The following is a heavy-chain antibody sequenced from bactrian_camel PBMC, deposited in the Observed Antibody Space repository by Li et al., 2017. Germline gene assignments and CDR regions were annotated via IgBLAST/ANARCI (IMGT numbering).Heavy chain of an antibody. CDR1: EYIYGS. V-gene: IGHV3S55*01. J-gene: IGHJ4*01. CDR3: AAAARIYCSTFNSSEVSY. D-gene: IGHD2*01. Sequence: HVQLVESGGGSVQAGGSLRLSCAASEYIYGSMAWFRQAPGKEREGVAGIDSAGSIRYADSVKDRFTVSKDNAKNTLYLQMNSLRPEDTGMYYCAAAARIYCSTFNSSEVSYWGKGTQVTVS. CDR2: IDSAGSI.